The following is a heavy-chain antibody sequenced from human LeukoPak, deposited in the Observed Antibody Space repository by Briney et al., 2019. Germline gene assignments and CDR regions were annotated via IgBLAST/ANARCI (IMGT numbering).Heavy chain of an antibody. Sequence: GGSLRLSCAASGFTFSSYWMSWVRQAPGKGLEWVANIKADGSKKYYVDSVKGRFTISRDNAKNSLYLQMNSLRADDTAVYYCARERFGEFTLGYWGQGTLVTVSS. J-gene: IGHJ4*02. CDR1: GFTFSSYW. V-gene: IGHV3-7*01. D-gene: IGHD3-10*01. CDR3: ARERFGEFTLGY. CDR2: IKADGSKK.